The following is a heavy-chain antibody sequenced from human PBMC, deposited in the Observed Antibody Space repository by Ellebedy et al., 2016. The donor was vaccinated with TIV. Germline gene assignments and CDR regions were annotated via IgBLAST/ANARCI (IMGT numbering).Heavy chain of an antibody. CDR2: IYGGGTI. Sequence: GESLKISCAASGFTVSSNFMTWVRQAPGKGLEWVSVIYGGGTIRYADSVKGRFTISRDNSKNTVDLQMNNLRAEDTAVYYCARPTVPATICGACGMDVWGQGTTVIVSS. CDR3: ARPTVPATICGACGMDV. D-gene: IGHD2-2*01. V-gene: IGHV3-53*01. J-gene: IGHJ6*02. CDR1: GFTVSSNF.